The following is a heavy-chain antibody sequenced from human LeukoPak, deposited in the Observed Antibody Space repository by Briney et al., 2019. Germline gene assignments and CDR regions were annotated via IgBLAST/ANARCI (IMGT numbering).Heavy chain of an antibody. CDR1: GFTFSAYS. Sequence: RGSLRLSCAASGFTFSAYSMNWVRQAPGKGLEWVSSISSSSSYIYYADSVKGRFTISRDNAKNSLYLQMNSLRAEDTAVYYCARDREVDYYDSSGYLSPLDYWGQGTLVTVSS. D-gene: IGHD3-22*01. J-gene: IGHJ4*02. CDR3: ARDREVDYYDSSGYLSPLDY. CDR2: ISSSSSYI. V-gene: IGHV3-21*01.